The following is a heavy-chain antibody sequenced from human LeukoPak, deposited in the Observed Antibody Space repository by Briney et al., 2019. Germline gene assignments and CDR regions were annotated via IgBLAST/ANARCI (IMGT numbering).Heavy chain of an antibody. CDR1: GFTFSDHY. J-gene: IGHJ4*02. V-gene: IGHV3-15*01. Sequence: PGGSLRLSCAASGFTFSDHYMDWARQAPGKGLEWVGRITDGGTTDYAAPVKGRFTISRDDSKNTLYLQMNSLKTEDTAVYYCATDRRPAALFDYWGQGTLVTVSS. CDR2: ITDGGTT. CDR3: ATDRRPAALFDY. D-gene: IGHD2-2*01.